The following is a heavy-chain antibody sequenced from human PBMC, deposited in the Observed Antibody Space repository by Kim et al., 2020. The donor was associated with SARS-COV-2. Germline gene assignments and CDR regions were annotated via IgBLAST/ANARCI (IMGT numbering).Heavy chain of an antibody. CDR3: ARGSEGYSSGWYVPADYY. D-gene: IGHD6-19*01. J-gene: IGHJ4*02. V-gene: IGHV3-33*08. CDR1: GFTFSSYG. Sequence: GGSLRLSCAASGFTFSSYGMHWVRQAPGKGLEWVAVIWYDGSNKYYADSVKGRFTISRDNSKNTLYLQMNSLRAEDTAVYYCARGSEGYSSGWYVPADYYWGQGTLVTVSS. CDR2: IWYDGSNK.